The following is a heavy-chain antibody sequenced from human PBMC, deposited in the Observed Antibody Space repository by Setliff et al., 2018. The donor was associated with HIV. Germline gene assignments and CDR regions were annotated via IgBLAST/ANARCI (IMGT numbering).Heavy chain of an antibody. D-gene: IGHD1-1*01. V-gene: IGHV1-18*01. CDR3: ARVGPESLPYTWDDEADTFDI. CDR2: ITGYNGNT. CDR1: GYISTNYG. J-gene: IGHJ3*02. Sequence: ASVKVSCKASGYISTNYGISWVRQAPGQGLERMGWITGYNGNTNYAEKFQGRVTMTIDTSTSTAYLELRSLRSDDTAVYYCARVGPESLPYTWDDEADTFDIWGQGTMVTVSS.